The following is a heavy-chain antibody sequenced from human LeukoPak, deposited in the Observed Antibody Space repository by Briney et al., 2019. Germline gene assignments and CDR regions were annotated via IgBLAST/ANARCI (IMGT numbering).Heavy chain of an antibody. CDR2: IGYSGSD. V-gene: IGHV4-61*01. CDR3: ARGTEYCSSITCYRWFDP. Sequence: SETLSLTCSVSGASITTTNFFWRWGRQSPGRGLEWIGYIGYSGSDKYNPSLEGRATMALDTSKNQFSLRLNSVTAADTAVYYCARGTEYCSSITCYRWFDPWGQGTLVTVSS. CDR1: GASITTTNFF. J-gene: IGHJ5*02. D-gene: IGHD2-2*02.